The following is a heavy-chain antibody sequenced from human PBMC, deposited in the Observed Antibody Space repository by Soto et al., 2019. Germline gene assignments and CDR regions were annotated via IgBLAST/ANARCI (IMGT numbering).Heavy chain of an antibody. CDR2: IYSGGST. J-gene: IGHJ2*01. CDR1: GFTFSSYA. V-gene: IGHV3-66*01. Sequence: GGSLRLSCAASGFTFSSYAMHWVRQAPGKGLEWVSVIYSGGSTYYADSVKGRFTISRDNSKNTLYLQMNSLRAEDTAVYYCARKVDYSNYGYWYFDLWGRGTLVTVSS. CDR3: ARKVDYSNYGYWYFDL. D-gene: IGHD4-4*01.